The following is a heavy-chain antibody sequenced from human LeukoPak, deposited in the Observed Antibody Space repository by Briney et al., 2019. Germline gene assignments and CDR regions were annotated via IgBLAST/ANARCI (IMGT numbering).Heavy chain of an antibody. CDR2: IHHSGST. J-gene: IGHJ4*02. CDR1: GFTFSSYNM. CDR3: ARNAYYSADY. D-gene: IGHD2/OR15-2a*01. V-gene: IGHV4-4*02. Sequence: KTGGSLRLSCAASGFTFSSYNMNWVRQAPGKGLEWIGEIHHSGSTNYNPSLKSRATISVDKSKNQFSVMLTPVTAADTAVYYCARNAYYSADYWGQGTLVTVSS.